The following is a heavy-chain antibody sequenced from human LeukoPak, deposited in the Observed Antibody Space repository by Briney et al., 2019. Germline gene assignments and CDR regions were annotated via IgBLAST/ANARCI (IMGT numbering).Heavy chain of an antibody. CDR3: ARDSHSVDTATPRGFDP. V-gene: IGHV4-59*01. CDR2: FHDSGSA. Sequence: SETLSLTCTVSGGSISPYFWSWMRQPPGKGLEWIGYFHDSGSANYNPSLKSRITMSVDTSKNQFSLKLRSVTAADTAVYYCARDSHSVDTATPRGFDPWGQGTLVTVSS. CDR1: GGSISPYF. J-gene: IGHJ5*02. D-gene: IGHD2-15*01.